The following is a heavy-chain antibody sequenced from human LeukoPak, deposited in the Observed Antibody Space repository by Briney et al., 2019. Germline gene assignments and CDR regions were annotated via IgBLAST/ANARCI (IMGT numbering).Heavy chain of an antibody. J-gene: IGHJ4*02. CDR3: AKDRAAYGGNPDAY. D-gene: IGHD4-23*01. Sequence: GGSLRLSCAASGFTFSRYGMHWVRQAPGKGLECVAVMSNGGSSEYYSDSVKGRFTISRDNSKSTLYLQMNSLRTEDTAVYYCAKDRAAYGGNPDAYWGQGTLVTVSS. CDR1: GFTFSRYG. CDR2: MSNGGSSE. V-gene: IGHV3-30*18.